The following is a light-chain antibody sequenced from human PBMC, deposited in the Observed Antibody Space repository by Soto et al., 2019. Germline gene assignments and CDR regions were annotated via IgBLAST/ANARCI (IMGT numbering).Light chain of an antibody. J-gene: IGKJ1*01. CDR1: QSVLYSSNNKNS. Sequence: DIVMTQSPDSLAVSLGERATINCKSSQSVLYSSNNKNSVAWYQQKPGQPPQLLIYWASTRESGVPDQFSGTESITDLTLTASSLQAEDVPVYYCAQYYTTRWTFVHGTKVDIK. CDR2: WAS. CDR3: AQYYTTRWT. V-gene: IGKV4-1*01.